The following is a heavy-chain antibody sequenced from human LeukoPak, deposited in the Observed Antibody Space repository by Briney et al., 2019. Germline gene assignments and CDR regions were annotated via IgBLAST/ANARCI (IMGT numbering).Heavy chain of an antibody. D-gene: IGHD3-22*01. V-gene: IGHV3-21*01. J-gene: IGHJ4*02. Sequence: PGGSLRLSCAASGLTFSSYSFNWVRQAPGKGLEWVSSITPTSSYIYYADSVKGRFTISRDNAKNSLYLQMNGLRAEDTAVYYCARLRRNNDNSGYYYYYDYWGQGTLVTVSS. CDR3: ARLRRNNDNSGYYYYYDY. CDR2: ITPTSSYI. CDR1: GLTFSSYS.